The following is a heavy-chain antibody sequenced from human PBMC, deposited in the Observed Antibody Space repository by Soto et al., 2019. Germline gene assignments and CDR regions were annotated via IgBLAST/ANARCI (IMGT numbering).Heavy chain of an antibody. V-gene: IGHV4-59*01. D-gene: IGHD6-13*01. J-gene: IGHJ4*02. CDR3: ARVRGTAGKRYFDY. Sequence: ETMSLTCSVSGGYMIAYYWTWMRQHPGKGLQWIGYTYYSGSTTYNPSLQSRVTISVDSSKNQFSLKLDSVTPADTAVYYCARVRGTAGKRYFDYWGPGTLVTVSS. CDR2: TYYSGST. CDR1: GGYMIAYY.